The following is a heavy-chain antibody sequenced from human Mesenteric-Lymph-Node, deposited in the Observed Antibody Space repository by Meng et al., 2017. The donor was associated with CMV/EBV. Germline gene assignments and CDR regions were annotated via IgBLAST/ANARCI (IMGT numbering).Heavy chain of an antibody. J-gene: IGHJ3*02. CDR1: GYTFTSYG. CDR2: ISAYNGNT. D-gene: IGHD3-3*01. Sequence: ASVKVSCKASGYTFTSYGISWVRQAPGQGLEWMGWISAYNGNTNYAQKLQGRVTMTTDTSTSTAYMELGSLRSDDTAVYYCAILRGDYDFWSGSHDAFDIWGQGTMVTVSS. CDR3: AILRGDYDFWSGSHDAFDI. V-gene: IGHV1-18*01.